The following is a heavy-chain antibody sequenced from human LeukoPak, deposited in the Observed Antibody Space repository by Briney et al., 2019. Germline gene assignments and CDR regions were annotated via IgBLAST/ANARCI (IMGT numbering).Heavy chain of an antibody. Sequence: GGSLRLSCAASGFTFDDYAMHWARQAPGKGLEWVSGISWNSGSIGYADSAKGRFTISRDNAKNSLYLQMNSLRAEDTALYYCAKMGYYGSGKEPRGGTDYWGQGTLVTVSS. CDR3: AKMGYYGSGKEPRGGTDY. J-gene: IGHJ4*02. CDR2: ISWNSGSI. CDR1: GFTFDDYA. D-gene: IGHD3-10*01. V-gene: IGHV3-9*01.